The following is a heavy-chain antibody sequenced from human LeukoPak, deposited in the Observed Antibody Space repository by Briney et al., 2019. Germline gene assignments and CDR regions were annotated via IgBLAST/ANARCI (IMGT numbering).Heavy chain of an antibody. CDR2: ISGSGGST. CDR3: AKTSYSYGSKVFDY. Sequence: PGGSLRLSCAASGFTFSSYGMSWVRQAPGKGLEWVSTISGSGGSTYYADSVKGRFTISRDNSKNTLYLQMNSLRAEDTAVYYCAKTSYSYGSKVFDYWGQGTLVTVSS. V-gene: IGHV3-23*01. D-gene: IGHD5-18*01. CDR1: GFTFSSYG. J-gene: IGHJ4*02.